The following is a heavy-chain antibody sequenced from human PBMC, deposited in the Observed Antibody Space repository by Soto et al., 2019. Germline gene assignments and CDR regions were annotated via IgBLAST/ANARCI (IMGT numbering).Heavy chain of an antibody. CDR2: MNPNSGNT. Sequence: ASVKVSCKASGYTFTSYDINWVRQATGQGLEWMGWMNPNSGNTGYAQKFQGRVTMTRNTSISTAYMELSSLRSEDTAVYYCARGPTGADVYYMDVRGKGTTVTVSS. V-gene: IGHV1-8*01. CDR1: GYTFTSYD. J-gene: IGHJ6*03. D-gene: IGHD3-10*01. CDR3: ARGPTGADVYYMDV.